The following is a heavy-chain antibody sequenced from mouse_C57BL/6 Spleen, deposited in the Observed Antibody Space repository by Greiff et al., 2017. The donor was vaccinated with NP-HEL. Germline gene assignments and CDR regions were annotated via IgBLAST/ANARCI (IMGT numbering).Heavy chain of an antibody. Sequence: EVQRVESVAELVRPGASVKLSCTASGFNIKNTYMHWVKQRPEQGLEWIGRIDPANGNTKYAPKFQGKATITADTSSNTAYLQLSSLTSEDTAIYYCARDYYSNSPRYFDVWGTGTTVTVSS. CDR1: GFNIKNTY. CDR3: ARDYYSNSPRYFDV. CDR2: IDPANGNT. V-gene: IGHV14-3*01. D-gene: IGHD2-5*01. J-gene: IGHJ1*03.